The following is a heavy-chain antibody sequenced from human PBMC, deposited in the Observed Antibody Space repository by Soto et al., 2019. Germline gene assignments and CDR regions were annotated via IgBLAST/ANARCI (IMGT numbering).Heavy chain of an antibody. V-gene: IGHV3-30*04. CDR2: ISNDGRNK. J-gene: IGHJ4*02. D-gene: IGHD1-26*01. CDR3: AILGVGNTWDFLDY. CDR1: GFTFTSYA. Sequence: QVQLVESGGGVVSPGRSLRLSCAASGFTFTSYAMHWVRQAPGKGLEWVALISNDGRNKYHADSVKGRFTISRDNSKNTLYLQMNSLRAEDTAVYYCAILGVGNTWDFLDYWGQGTLVTVSS.